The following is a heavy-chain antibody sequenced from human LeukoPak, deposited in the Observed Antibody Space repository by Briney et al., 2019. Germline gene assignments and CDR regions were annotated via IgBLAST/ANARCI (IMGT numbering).Heavy chain of an antibody. CDR1: GFTFSDYW. J-gene: IGHJ4*02. V-gene: IGHV3-74*01. Sequence: GGSLRLSCAASGFTFSDYWMHWVRQAPGKGLVWVSRVNRDGSSTSYADSVKGRFTISRDNAKNTLSLQMNSLRAEDTAVYYCARDVRPDYWGQGTLVTVST. CDR3: ARDVRPDY. CDR2: VNRDGSST. D-gene: IGHD6-6*01.